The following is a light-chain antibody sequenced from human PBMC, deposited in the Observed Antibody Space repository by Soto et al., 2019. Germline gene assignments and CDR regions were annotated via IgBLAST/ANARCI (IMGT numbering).Light chain of an antibody. Sequence: DMQMTQSPSTLSASVGDRVTITCRASQSIGRFLAWYQHQPGKATKILIYAASSLQSGVPSRFSGSGSGTDFTLNISSRKHEDFATYYCQQANSFTITFGQGTRLEIK. CDR2: AAS. V-gene: IGKV1-12*01. CDR3: QQANSFTIT. CDR1: QSIGRF. J-gene: IGKJ5*01.